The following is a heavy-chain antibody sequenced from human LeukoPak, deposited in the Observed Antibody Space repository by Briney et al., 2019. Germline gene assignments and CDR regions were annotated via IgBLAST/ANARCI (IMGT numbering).Heavy chain of an antibody. CDR1: GISFTSFE. Sequence: GGSLRLSCAASGISFTSFEVDWVRQAPGKGPEWISYISSSGSVKYYADSVKGRFTISRDDAKDTVFLQMNSLRGDDTGIYYCTRALVSRRTGDAFTLWGQGTMVAVSS. CDR2: ISSSGSVK. J-gene: IGHJ3*01. CDR3: TRALVSRRTGDAFTL. D-gene: IGHD1-14*01. V-gene: IGHV3-48*03.